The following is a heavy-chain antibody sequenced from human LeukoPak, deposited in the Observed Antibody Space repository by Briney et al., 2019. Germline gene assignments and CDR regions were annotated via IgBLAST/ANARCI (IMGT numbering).Heavy chain of an antibody. V-gene: IGHV3-11*01. D-gene: IGHD3-9*01. CDR1: GFTFSDYY. CDR3: ARTPSSYIFWFDP. CDR2: ISSSGRTI. J-gene: IGHJ5*02. Sequence: GSLSLSCAASGFTFSDYYMSWIRQAPGQGLEWGSYISSSGRTIFYVDSVTGRFTISRDNAKNSLYLQMNSLRAEDTAVYYCARTPSSYIFWFDPWGQGTLVTVSS.